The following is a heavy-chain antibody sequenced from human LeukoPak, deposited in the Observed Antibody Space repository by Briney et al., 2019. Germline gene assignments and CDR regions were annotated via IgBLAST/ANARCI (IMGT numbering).Heavy chain of an antibody. CDR3: ARDFGPYCGGACFPFDY. Sequence: PSETLSLTCTVSGGSIRSRDYYWGWIRQPPGKGLEWIGNIFYSGSTNYNPSLKSRVTISVDTSKNQFSLRLSSVTAADTAVYYCARDFGPYCGGACFPFDYWGQGTLVTVSS. J-gene: IGHJ4*02. CDR1: GGSIRSRDYY. CDR2: IFYSGST. D-gene: IGHD2-21*02. V-gene: IGHV4-39*07.